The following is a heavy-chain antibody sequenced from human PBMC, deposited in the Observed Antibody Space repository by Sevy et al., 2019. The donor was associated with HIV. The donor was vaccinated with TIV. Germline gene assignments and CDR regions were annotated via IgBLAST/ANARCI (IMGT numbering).Heavy chain of an antibody. CDR2: INPSGGST. CDR3: ARDSGPGGSYDSNYYFDY. J-gene: IGHJ4*02. Sequence: ASVKVSCKASGYTFTSYYMHWVRQAPAQGLEWMGIINPSGGSTSYAQNFQGRVTMTRDTSTSTVNMELSSLRSEDTAVYYGARDSGPGGSYDSNYYFDYWGQGTLVTVSS. V-gene: IGHV1-46*01. CDR1: GYTFTSYY. D-gene: IGHD5-12*01.